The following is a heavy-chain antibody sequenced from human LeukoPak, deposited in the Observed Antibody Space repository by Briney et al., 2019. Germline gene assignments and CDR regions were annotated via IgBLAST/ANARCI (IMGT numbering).Heavy chain of an antibody. V-gene: IGHV3-53*04. CDR2: IYSDGKT. Sequence: GGSLRLSCAASGVTVSRDYMSWVRQAPGKGLEWVSVIYSDGKTYYADSVKGRFTISRHNSKNTLFLQMDSLRTEDTAIYYCANRMTFGGQGTLVTVSS. J-gene: IGHJ4*02. CDR3: ANRMTF. D-gene: IGHD1-14*01. CDR1: GVTVSRDY.